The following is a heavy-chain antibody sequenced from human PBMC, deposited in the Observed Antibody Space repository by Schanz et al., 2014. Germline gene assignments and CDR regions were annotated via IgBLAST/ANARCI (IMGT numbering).Heavy chain of an antibody. Sequence: QVQLVQSGAEVRKPGASVKVSCKASGYTFTTYGLNWVRQAPGQGLEWMGWISAYTNNTNYAQKLQGRVTMTADTSTSTAYMDLRSLRSDDTAVYYCARLDSSSWYPRYWGQGTLVTVSS. CDR1: GYTFTTYG. CDR2: ISAYTNNT. D-gene: IGHD6-13*01. J-gene: IGHJ4*02. CDR3: ARLDSSSWYPRY. V-gene: IGHV1-18*01.